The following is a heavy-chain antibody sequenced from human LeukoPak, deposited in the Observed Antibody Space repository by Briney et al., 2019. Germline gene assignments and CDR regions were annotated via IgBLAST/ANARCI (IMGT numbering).Heavy chain of an antibody. V-gene: IGHV6-1*01. CDR3: ARTPKYSSYYYYGMDV. CDR2: TYYRSKWYN. D-gene: IGHD5-18*01. Sequence: SQTLSLTCAISGDSVSSNSAAWDWIRQSPSRGLEWLGRTYYRSKWYNDYAVSVKSRITMNPDTSKNQFSLQLNSVTPEDTAVYYCARTPKYSSYYYYGMDVWGQGTTVTVSS. J-gene: IGHJ6*02. CDR1: GDSVSSNSAA.